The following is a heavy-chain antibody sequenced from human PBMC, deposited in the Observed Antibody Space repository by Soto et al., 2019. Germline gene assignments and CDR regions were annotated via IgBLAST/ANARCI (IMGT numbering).Heavy chain of an antibody. CDR3: AREFGRGSRRGAFDI. CDR1: GFTFSSYT. Sequence: PVGSLRLSCAASGFTFSSYTMNWLRQAPGKGLEGVSYLSSSTSTISYADSVKGRFTISRDNAKNSLYLQMHSLRDEDTAVYYCAREFGRGSRRGAFDIWGQGTMVTVSS. D-gene: IGHD3-10*01. V-gene: IGHV3-48*02. J-gene: IGHJ3*02. CDR2: LSSSTSTI.